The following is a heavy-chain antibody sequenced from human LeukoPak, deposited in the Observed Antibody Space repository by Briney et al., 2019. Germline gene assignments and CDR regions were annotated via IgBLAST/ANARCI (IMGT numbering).Heavy chain of an antibody. J-gene: IGHJ6*03. CDR3: ARAVIRASNGGSHYYYMDV. CDR2: IYDSGST. D-gene: IGHD5-18*01. Sequence: SETLSLTCTVSGDSVSSTSYSWGWIRQPPGKGLEFIGSIYDSGSTYDNPSLKSRVTISVDTSKNQFSLNLGSVTAADTAMYYCARAVIRASNGGSHYYYMDVWGKGTTVIVSS. CDR1: GDSVSSTSYS. V-gene: IGHV4-39*07.